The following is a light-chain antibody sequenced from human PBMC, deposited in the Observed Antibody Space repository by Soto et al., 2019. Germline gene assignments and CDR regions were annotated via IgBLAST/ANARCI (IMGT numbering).Light chain of an antibody. V-gene: IGLV1-47*02. CDR1: SSNIGTNF. J-gene: IGLJ2*01. CDR3: AAWDGSLRDVV. CDR2: SSN. Sequence: QSVLTQPPSASGTPGQRVTISCSGSSSNIGTNFVDWYQQLPGTAPKLLIYSSNQRPSGVPDRFSGSRSGTSASLAISGLGSEDEADYYCAAWDGSLRDVVFGGGTKLTVL.